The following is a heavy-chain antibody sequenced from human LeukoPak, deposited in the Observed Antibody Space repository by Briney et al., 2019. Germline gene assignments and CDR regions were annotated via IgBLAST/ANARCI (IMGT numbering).Heavy chain of an antibody. J-gene: IGHJ4*02. V-gene: IGHV3-33*06. CDR1: GLTFSSYG. Sequence: GRSLRLSCAASGLTFSSYGMHWVRQAPGKGLEWVTVIWYDGSNKYYADSVKGRFTISRDNSKNTLYLQMNSLRAEDTAVYYCAKDPSGRWSGSYVDYWGQGTLVTVSS. CDR3: AKDPSGRWSGSYVDY. CDR2: IWYDGSNK. D-gene: IGHD1-26*01.